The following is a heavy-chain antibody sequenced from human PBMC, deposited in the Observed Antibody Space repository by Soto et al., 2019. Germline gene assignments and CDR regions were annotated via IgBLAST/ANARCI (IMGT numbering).Heavy chain of an antibody. D-gene: IGHD1-26*01. J-gene: IGHJ4*02. CDR1: GGSISSGGYY. Sequence: PLSLTCTVSGGSISSGGYYWSWIRQHPGKGLEWIGHIYYSGSTYYNPSLKSRVTISVDTSKNQFSLKLSSVTAADTAVYYCARGEGWEPQFDDWGQGTLVTLPS. CDR3: ARGEGWEPQFDD. CDR2: IYYSGST. V-gene: IGHV4-31*03.